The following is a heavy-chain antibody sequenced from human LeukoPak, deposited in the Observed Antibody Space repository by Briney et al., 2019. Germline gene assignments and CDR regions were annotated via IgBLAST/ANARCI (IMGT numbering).Heavy chain of an antibody. Sequence: ASVKVSCTASGYTFTSYGISWVRQAPGQGLEWMGWISAYNGNTNYAQKLQGRVTMTTDTSTSTAYMELRSLRSDDTAVYYCARVRYDSWSGYAGMDVWGQGTTVTVSS. CDR2: ISAYNGNT. D-gene: IGHD3-3*01. J-gene: IGHJ6*02. CDR1: GYTFTSYG. V-gene: IGHV1-18*01. CDR3: ARVRYDSWSGYAGMDV.